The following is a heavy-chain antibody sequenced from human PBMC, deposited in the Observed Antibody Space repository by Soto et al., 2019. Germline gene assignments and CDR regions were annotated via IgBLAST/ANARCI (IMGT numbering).Heavy chain of an antibody. CDR3: ASAYCTNGVCYQHSFDY. CDR1: GGSISSSSYY. Sequence: QLQLQESGPGLVKPSETLSLTCTVSGGSISSSSYYWGWIRQPPGKGLEWIGSIYYSGSTYYNPSLKSRVTIAVDTSKNQFSLKLSSVTAADTAVYYCASAYCTNGVCYQHSFDYWGQGTLVTVSS. V-gene: IGHV4-39*01. D-gene: IGHD2-8*01. J-gene: IGHJ4*02. CDR2: IYYSGST.